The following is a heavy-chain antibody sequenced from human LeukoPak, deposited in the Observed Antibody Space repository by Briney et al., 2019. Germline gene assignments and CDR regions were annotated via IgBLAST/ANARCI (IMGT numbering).Heavy chain of an antibody. J-gene: IGHJ5*02. V-gene: IGHV3-7*01. CDR2: IKEDGSEK. CDR1: GFTFNIYW. D-gene: IGHD6-13*01. Sequence: GGSLRLSXAASGFTFNIYWMSWVRQAPGKGLEWVANIKEDGSEKYYVDSVKGRFTISRDNAKNSLYLQMNSLRAEDTAVYYCARASSWYTPSRFDPWGQGTLVTVSS. CDR3: ARASSWYTPSRFDP.